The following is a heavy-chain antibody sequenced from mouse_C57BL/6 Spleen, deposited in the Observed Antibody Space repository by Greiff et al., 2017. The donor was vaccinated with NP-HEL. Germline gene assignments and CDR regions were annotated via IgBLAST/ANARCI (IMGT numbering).Heavy chain of an antibody. V-gene: IGHV3-6*01. Sequence: EVKLMESGPGLVKPSQSLSLTCSVTGYSITSGYYWNWIRQFPGNKLEWMGYISYDGSNNYNPSLKNRISITRDTSKNQFFLKLNSVTTEDTATYYCARDYYGSRRTWFAYWGQGTLVTVSA. CDR2: ISYDGSN. CDR3: ARDYYGSRRTWFAY. CDR1: GYSITSGYY. J-gene: IGHJ3*01. D-gene: IGHD1-1*01.